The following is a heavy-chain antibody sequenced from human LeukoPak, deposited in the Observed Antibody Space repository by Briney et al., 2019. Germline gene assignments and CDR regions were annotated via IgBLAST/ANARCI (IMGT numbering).Heavy chain of an antibody. Sequence: GESLKISCKGSGYSFTSYYMHWVRQAPGQGLEWMGWINPNSGGTNYAQKFQGRVTMTRDTSISTAYMELSRLRSDDTAVYYCARARGSSGWYRWAYNWFDPWGQGTLVTVSS. CDR3: ARARGSSGWYRWAYNWFDP. CDR1: GYSFTSYY. CDR2: INPNSGGT. D-gene: IGHD6-19*01. J-gene: IGHJ5*02. V-gene: IGHV1-2*02.